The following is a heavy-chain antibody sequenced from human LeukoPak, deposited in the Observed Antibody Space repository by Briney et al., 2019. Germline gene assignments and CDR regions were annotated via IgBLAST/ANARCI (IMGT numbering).Heavy chain of an antibody. V-gene: IGHV1-2*02. CDR3: AKGPPEYCSGGSCHSGRNWIDP. Sequence: ASVKVSCKASGYTFTSYGFTWVRQAPGQGLEWMGWINPNSGGADYAQKFQGRVTMTRDTSISTAYMALSRLRSDDTAVYYCAKGPPEYCSGGSCHSGRNWIDPWGQGTLVTVSS. J-gene: IGHJ5*02. CDR2: INPNSGGA. D-gene: IGHD2-15*01. CDR1: GYTFTSYG.